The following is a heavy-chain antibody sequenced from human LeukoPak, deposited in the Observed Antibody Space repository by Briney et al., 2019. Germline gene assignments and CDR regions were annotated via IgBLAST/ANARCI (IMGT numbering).Heavy chain of an antibody. Sequence: GSLRLSCAASGFTFSSYSMNWVRQAPGKGLEWVSSISSSSSYIYYADSVKGRFTISRDNAKNSLYLQMNSLRAEDTAVYYCARRSSSSLYDYWGQGTLVTVSS. D-gene: IGHD6-13*01. CDR3: ARRSSSSLYDY. J-gene: IGHJ4*02. CDR2: ISSSSSYI. V-gene: IGHV3-21*01. CDR1: GFTFSSYS.